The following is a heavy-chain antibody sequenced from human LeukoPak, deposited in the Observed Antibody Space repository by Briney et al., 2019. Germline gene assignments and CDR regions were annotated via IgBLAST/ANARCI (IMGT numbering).Heavy chain of an antibody. Sequence: ASVKVPCKASGGTFSSYAISWVRQAPGQGLEWMGGIIPIFGTANYAQKFQGRVTITADESTSTAYMELSSLRSEDTAVYYCARDTYDSSGYPTYYFDYWGQGTLVTVSS. CDR2: IIPIFGTA. V-gene: IGHV1-69*13. J-gene: IGHJ4*02. CDR3: ARDTYDSSGYPTYYFDY. CDR1: GGTFSSYA. D-gene: IGHD3-22*01.